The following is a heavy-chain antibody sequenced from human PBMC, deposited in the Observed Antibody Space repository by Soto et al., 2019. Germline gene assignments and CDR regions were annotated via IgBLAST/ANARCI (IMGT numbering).Heavy chain of an antibody. D-gene: IGHD2-21*01. CDR3: ARDMLSSLVVETPHLFES. Sequence: QVQLVQSGGEVRKPGTSVKVSCRASGGIFSDYAISWVRQAPGQGLEWVGGIVPKYGTAKYARKFEDRVTLTADELSSTVYMEMNGPRSEDTALYYCARDMLSSLVVETPHLFESWGQGTRLTVSS. CDR1: GGIFSDYA. CDR2: IVPKYGTA. J-gene: IGHJ5*01. V-gene: IGHV1-69*12.